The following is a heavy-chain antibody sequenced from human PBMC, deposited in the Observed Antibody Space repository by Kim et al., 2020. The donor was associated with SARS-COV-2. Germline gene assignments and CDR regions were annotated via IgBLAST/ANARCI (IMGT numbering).Heavy chain of an antibody. CDR1: GFTFSSYC. CDR3: TTLPLGFEGSGESLVV. Sequence: GGSLRLSCAASGFTFSSYCMHWVRQAPGKGLVWVSRINSDGSGSCSADLMKSRPTISRNNCKTPLLLQINLLPAEGTAEYCWTTLPLGFEGSGESLVVW. D-gene: IGHD3-10*01. CDR2: INSDGSGS. V-gene: IGHV3-74*01. J-gene: IGHJ3*01.